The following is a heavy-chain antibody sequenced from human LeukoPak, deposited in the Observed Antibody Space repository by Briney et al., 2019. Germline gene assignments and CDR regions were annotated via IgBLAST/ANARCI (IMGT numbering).Heavy chain of an antibody. D-gene: IGHD7-27*01. CDR3: ERGVLGPYYFDL. V-gene: IGHV4-34*01. Sequence: SETLSLTCAVYGGTFRGYYWSWIRQPPGKGLEWIGEIHYTGATNYKPSLKSRVTISGDPSKNQVSLRVYSVTAADTAVYYCERGVLGPYYFDLWGRGTLVTVSS. CDR2: IHYTGAT. J-gene: IGHJ2*01. CDR1: GGTFRGYY.